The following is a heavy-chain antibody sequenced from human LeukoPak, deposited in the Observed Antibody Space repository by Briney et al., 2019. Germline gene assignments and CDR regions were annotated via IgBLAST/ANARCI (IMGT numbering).Heavy chain of an antibody. J-gene: IGHJ4*02. V-gene: IGHV3-30*04. CDR2: ISYDGGDK. Sequence: PGGSLRLSCAASGFTFSSYAIYWVRQAPGKGLEWVAAISYDGGDKYYADSVKGRFTISRDNSKNTLYLQMNSLRAEDTAVYYCARDQAVPGTSFGYWGQGTLVTVSS. D-gene: IGHD6-19*01. CDR1: GFTFSSYA. CDR3: ARDQAVPGTSFGY.